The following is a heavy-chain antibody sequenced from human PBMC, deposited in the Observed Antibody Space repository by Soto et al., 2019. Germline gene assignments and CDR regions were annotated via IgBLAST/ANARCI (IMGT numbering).Heavy chain of an antibody. D-gene: IGHD6-13*01. J-gene: IGHJ4*02. V-gene: IGHV3-33*01. Sequence: QVQLVESGGGVVQPGRSLRLSCAASGFTFSNYGMHWVHQAPGKGLEWVSVIWYDGSDKYYADSVKGRFTISRDNSKNTLYLQMNGLRTEDTAVYYCATVQGIYWGQGTLVTVSS. CDR3: ATVQGIY. CDR2: IWYDGSDK. CDR1: GFTFSNYG.